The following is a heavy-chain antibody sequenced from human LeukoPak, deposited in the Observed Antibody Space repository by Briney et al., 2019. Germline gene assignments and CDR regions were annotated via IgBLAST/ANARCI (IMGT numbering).Heavy chain of an antibody. Sequence: GESVRLSCSASGFIFTSYHFHWVRQAPGKGLQGLGFISYDGNIKYEDSVKGRFPISRDNSKNTLYLQMNSLRAEDTAIYYCGRDFVDGAKARFDCWGQGTLVTVSS. CDR3: GRDFVDGAKARFDC. V-gene: IGHV3-30*03. CDR1: GFIFTSYH. D-gene: IGHD4/OR15-4a*01. CDR2: ISYDGNIK. J-gene: IGHJ4*02.